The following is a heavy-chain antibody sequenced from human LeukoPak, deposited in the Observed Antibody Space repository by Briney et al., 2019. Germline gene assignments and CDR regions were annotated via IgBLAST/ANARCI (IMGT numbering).Heavy chain of an antibody. V-gene: IGHV4-4*02. CDR1: GGSISSSNW. CDR2: IYHSGST. J-gene: IGHJ5*02. D-gene: IGHD6-13*01. Sequence: SGTLSLTCAVSGGSISSSNWWSWVRPPPGKGLEWIGEIYHSGSTNYNPSLKSRVTISVDESKNQFSLKLSSVTAADTAVYYCARGSSSWYNWFDPWGQGTLVTVSS. CDR3: ARGSSSWYNWFDP.